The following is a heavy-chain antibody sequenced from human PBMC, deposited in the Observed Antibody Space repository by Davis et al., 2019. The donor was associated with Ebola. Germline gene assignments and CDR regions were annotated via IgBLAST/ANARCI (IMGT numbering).Heavy chain of an antibody. CDR1: GFTFSSSV. Sequence: PGGSLRLSCAASGFTFSSSVMSWARQAPGKGLEWVSGISGSGGSTYYADSVKGRFTISRDNAKNTLYLQMNSLRAEDTAVYYCEREGLYGMDVWGQGTTVTVSS. CDR3: EREGLYGMDV. J-gene: IGHJ6*02. CDR2: ISGSGGST. V-gene: IGHV3-23*01.